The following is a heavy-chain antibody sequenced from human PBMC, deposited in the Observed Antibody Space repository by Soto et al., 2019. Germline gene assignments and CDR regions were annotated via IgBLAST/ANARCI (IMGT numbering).Heavy chain of an antibody. J-gene: IGHJ6*03. CDR2: IRWNSGSI. D-gene: IGHD2-2*01. CDR3: AITNHEENCSSTSCYLNYYYYYSMDV. CDR1: GFTFDDYA. V-gene: IGHV3-9*01. Sequence: EVQLVESGGGLVQPGRSLRLSCAASGFTFDDYAMHWVRQAPGKGLEWVSGIRWNSGSIGYADSVKGRITISRDNAKNYQYLQINSLRAEDTALYYCAITNHEENCSSTSCYLNYYYYYSMDVWGKWTTVTVSS.